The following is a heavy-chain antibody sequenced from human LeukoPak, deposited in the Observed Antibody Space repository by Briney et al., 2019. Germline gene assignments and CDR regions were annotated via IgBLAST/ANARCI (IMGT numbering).Heavy chain of an antibody. CDR2: ISWNSGSI. D-gene: IGHD4-17*01. CDR3: AKAILDMTTVTSFDY. CDR1: GFTFDDYA. Sequence: GGSLRLSCAASGFTFDDYAMYWVRQAPGKGLGWVSGISWNSGSIGYADPVKGRFTISRDNAKNSLYLQMNSLRAEDTALYYCAKAILDMTTVTSFDYWGQGTLVTVSS. J-gene: IGHJ4*02. V-gene: IGHV3-9*01.